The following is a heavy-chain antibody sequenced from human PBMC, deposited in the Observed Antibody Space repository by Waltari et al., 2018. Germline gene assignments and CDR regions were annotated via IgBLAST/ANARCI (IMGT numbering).Heavy chain of an antibody. D-gene: IGHD3-16*02. CDR2: ISPIFGTA. CDR1: GGTFSSYA. CDR3: ARRIMSTFGGVIAQYYFDY. J-gene: IGHJ4*02. Sequence: QVQLVQSGAEVKKPGSSVKVSCKASGGTFSSYAISWVRQAPGQGLEWMGGISPIFGTANYAQRFQGVVTITTDESTSTAYMELSSLRSEDTAVYYCARRIMSTFGGVIAQYYFDYWGQGTLVTVSS. V-gene: IGHV1-69*05.